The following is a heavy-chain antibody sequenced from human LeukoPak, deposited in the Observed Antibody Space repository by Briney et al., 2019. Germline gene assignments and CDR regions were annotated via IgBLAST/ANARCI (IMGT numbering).Heavy chain of an antibody. V-gene: IGHV3-21*01. CDR3: AREQWLAPDH. Sequence: GGSLRLSCAASGFTLSSYSMNWVRQAPGKGLEWVSAISSSSSYIYYADSAKGRFTISRDNAKNSLYLQMNSLRAEDTAVYYCAREQWLAPDHWGQGTLVTVSS. CDR2: ISSSSSYI. D-gene: IGHD6-19*01. J-gene: IGHJ4*02. CDR1: GFTLSSYS.